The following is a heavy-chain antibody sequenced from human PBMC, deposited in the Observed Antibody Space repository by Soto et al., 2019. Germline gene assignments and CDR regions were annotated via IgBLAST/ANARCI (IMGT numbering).Heavy chain of an antibody. D-gene: IGHD3-10*01. V-gene: IGHV3-30*18. Sequence: PGGSLRLSCAASGFTFSSHGMHWVRQAPGKGLEWVAVISYDGSNKYYADSVKGRFTISRDNSKNTLYLQMNSLRAEDTAVYYCAKGDTRFEVVSAFDIWGQGTMVTVSS. CDR1: GFTFSSHG. CDR3: AKGDTRFEVVSAFDI. CDR2: ISYDGSNK. J-gene: IGHJ3*02.